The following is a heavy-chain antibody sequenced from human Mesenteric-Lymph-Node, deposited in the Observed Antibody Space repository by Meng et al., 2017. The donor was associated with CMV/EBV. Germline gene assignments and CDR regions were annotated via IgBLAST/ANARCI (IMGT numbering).Heavy chain of an antibody. Sequence: GGSLRLSCAASGFTFSSYSMNWVRQAPGKGLEWVSSISSSSRYIYYADSVKGRFTISRDNAKNSLFLQMNSLRAEDTAVYYCARDDGSCYRAWGQGTLVTVSS. V-gene: IGHV3-21*01. CDR1: GFTFSSYS. CDR3: ARDDGSCYRA. J-gene: IGHJ5*02. D-gene: IGHD2-15*01. CDR2: ISSSSRYI.